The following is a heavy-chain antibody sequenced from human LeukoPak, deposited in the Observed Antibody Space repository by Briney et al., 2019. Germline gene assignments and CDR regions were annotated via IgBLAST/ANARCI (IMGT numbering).Heavy chain of an antibody. Sequence: SETLSLTCAVYGGSFSGYYWSWIRQPAGKGLEWIGRIYTSGSTNYNPSLKSRVTMSVDTSKNQFSLKLSSVTAADTAVYYCARDGYCTNGVCHNWFDPWGQGTLVTVSS. CDR3: ARDGYCTNGVCHNWFDP. V-gene: IGHV4-4*07. D-gene: IGHD2-8*01. CDR1: GGSFSGYY. J-gene: IGHJ5*02. CDR2: IYTSGST.